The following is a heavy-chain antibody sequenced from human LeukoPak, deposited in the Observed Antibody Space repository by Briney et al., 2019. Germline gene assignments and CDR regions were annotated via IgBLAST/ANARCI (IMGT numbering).Heavy chain of an antibody. CDR3: ATLNRYSSGWGPYY. D-gene: IGHD6-19*01. Sequence: ASVKVSCKASGYTFTSYDINWVRQAPGQGLEWMGWMNPNSGNTGYAQKFQGRVTMTRNTSINTAYMELSSLRSEDTAVYYCATLNRYSSGWGPYYWGQGTLVTVSS. CDR2: MNPNSGNT. V-gene: IGHV1-8*01. CDR1: GYTFTSYD. J-gene: IGHJ4*02.